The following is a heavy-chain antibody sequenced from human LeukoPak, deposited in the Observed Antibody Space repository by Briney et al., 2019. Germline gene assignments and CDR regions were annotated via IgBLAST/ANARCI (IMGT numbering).Heavy chain of an antibody. J-gene: IGHJ4*02. CDR2: TYYIGST. Sequence: SETLSLTCIVSGGSISSSSYYWGWIRQSPGKGLEWIGSTYYIGSTYYTPSLKSRVTISVDTSKNQFTLKLSSVTAADTAVYYCARHGDYDSSGYYSSFDYWGQGILVTVSS. V-gene: IGHV4-39*01. CDR1: GGSISSSSYY. D-gene: IGHD3-22*01. CDR3: ARHGDYDSSGYYSSFDY.